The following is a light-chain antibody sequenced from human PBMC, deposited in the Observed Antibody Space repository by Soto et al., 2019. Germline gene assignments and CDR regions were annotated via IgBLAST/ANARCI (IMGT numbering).Light chain of an antibody. Sequence: DIQVTQSPPTLSASVGDRVTIICRASQTISTWMAWYQQKPGKAPKFLVYDASTLQSGVASRFSGSGSGTEFTLIISGLQPDDSATYYCQQYTNTNNPWMFGQGTKVDIK. CDR2: DAS. CDR3: QQYTNTNNPWM. V-gene: IGKV1-5*02. J-gene: IGKJ1*01. CDR1: QTISTW.